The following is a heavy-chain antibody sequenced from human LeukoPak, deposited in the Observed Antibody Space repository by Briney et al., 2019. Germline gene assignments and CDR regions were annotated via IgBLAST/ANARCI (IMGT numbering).Heavy chain of an antibody. J-gene: IGHJ3*02. D-gene: IGHD7-27*01. CDR2: ISAYNGNT. CDR1: GYTFTGYY. CDR3: ARDSDHPGDAFDI. Sequence: ASVKVSCKASGYTFTGYYMHWVRQAPGQGLEWMGWISAYNGNTNYAQKLQGRVTMTTDTSTSTAYMELRSLRSDDTAVYYCARDSDHPGDAFDIWGQGTMVTVSS. V-gene: IGHV1-18*04.